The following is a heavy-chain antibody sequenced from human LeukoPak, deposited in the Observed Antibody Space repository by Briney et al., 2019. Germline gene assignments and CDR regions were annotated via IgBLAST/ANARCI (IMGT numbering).Heavy chain of an antibody. Sequence: SQTLSLTCTVSGGPISSGDYYWSWIRQPPGKGLEWIGYIYYSGSTYYNPSLKSRVTISVDTSKNQFSLKLSSVTAADTAVYYCARGRFGVKGAFDIWGQGTMVTVSS. CDR2: IYYSGST. CDR1: GGPISSGDYY. D-gene: IGHD3-10*01. CDR3: ARGRFGVKGAFDI. J-gene: IGHJ3*02. V-gene: IGHV4-30-4*01.